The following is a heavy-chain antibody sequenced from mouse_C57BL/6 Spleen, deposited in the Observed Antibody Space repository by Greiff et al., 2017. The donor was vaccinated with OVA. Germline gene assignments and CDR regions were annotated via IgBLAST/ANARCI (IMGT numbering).Heavy chain of an antibody. Sequence: EVMLVESGGGLVKPGGSLKLSCAASGFTFSSYAMSCVRQTPEKRLEWVATISDGGSYTYYPDNVKGRFTISRDNAKNNLYLQMSHLKSEDTAMYYCARDGITTVVDYAMDYWGQGTSVTVSS. CDR2: ISDGGSYT. V-gene: IGHV5-4*03. CDR1: GFTFSSYA. J-gene: IGHJ4*01. CDR3: ARDGITTVVDYAMDY. D-gene: IGHD1-1*01.